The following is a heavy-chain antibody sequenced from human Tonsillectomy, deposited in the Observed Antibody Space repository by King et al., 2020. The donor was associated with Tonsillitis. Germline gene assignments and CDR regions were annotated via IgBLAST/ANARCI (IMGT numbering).Heavy chain of an antibody. J-gene: IGHJ6*02. CDR2: IYDTGRT. D-gene: IGHD3-16*01. Sequence: QLQESGPGLVKPSETLSLTCTVSGGSVRTHYWSWIRQPPGKGLEWMGYIYDTGRTNYNPSLKSRVTISVDTSKNQFSLKLSSVTAADTAGYYCARNGGVGYFGMDVWGQGTTVTVSS. V-gene: IGHV4-59*08. CDR3: ARNGGVGYFGMDV. CDR1: GGSVRTHY.